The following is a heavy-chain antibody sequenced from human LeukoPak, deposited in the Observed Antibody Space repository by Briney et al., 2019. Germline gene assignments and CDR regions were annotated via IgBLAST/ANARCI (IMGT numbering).Heavy chain of an antibody. J-gene: IGHJ4*02. CDR3: ARRGTSGWAYYFDF. D-gene: IGHD6-19*01. Sequence: SETLSLTCDVSGDSISSSSNYWGWVRHLPGKGLEWIGSVYRSGSAYYNPSLKSRVTISVDTSKNQFTLNLTSVTAADTAVYHCARRGTSGWAYYFDFWRPGSLLTVSS. CDR1: GDSISSSSNY. CDR2: VYRSGSA. V-gene: IGHV4-39*01.